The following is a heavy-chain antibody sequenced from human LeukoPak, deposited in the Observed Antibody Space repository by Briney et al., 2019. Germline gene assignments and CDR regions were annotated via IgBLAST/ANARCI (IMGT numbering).Heavy chain of an antibody. CDR1: GFTFSSYS. D-gene: IGHD6-19*01. V-gene: IGHV3-21*01. CDR3: ARDSSGTVRFDY. J-gene: IGHJ4*02. Sequence: GGSLRLSCAASGFTFSSYSMNWVRQAPGKGLEWVSSISSSSSYIYYADSVKGRFTISRDNAKNSLYLQMNSLRAEDTAVYYCARDSSGTVRFDYWGQGTLVTVSS. CDR2: ISSSSSYI.